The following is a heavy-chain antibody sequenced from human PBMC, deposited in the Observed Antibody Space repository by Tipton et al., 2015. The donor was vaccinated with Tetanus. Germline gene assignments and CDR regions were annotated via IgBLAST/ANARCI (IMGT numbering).Heavy chain of an antibody. V-gene: IGHV3-21*04. CDR3: AKDHFRDAFDI. CDR1: GFTFSDYN. D-gene: IGHD3-3*02. Sequence: SLRLSCAASGFTFSDYNMNWVRQTPGKGLEWVSTITDSATYIYYADSVRGRFTVSRDNAKRSLFLQMNSLRAEDTAVYYCAKDHFRDAFDIWGQGTMVTVSS. J-gene: IGHJ3*02. CDR2: ITDSATYI.